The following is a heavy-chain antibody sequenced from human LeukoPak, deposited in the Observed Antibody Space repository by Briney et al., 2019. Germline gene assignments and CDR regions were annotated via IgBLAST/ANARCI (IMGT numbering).Heavy chain of an antibody. V-gene: IGHV3-30-3*01. CDR3: ATLAAAGTRNYFDY. Sequence: GRSLRLSCAASGFTFSSYAMHWVRQAPGKGLEWVAVISYDGSNKYYADSVKGRFTISRDNSKNTLYLQMNSLRAEDTAVYYCATLAAAGTRNYFDYWGQGTLVTVSP. D-gene: IGHD6-13*01. J-gene: IGHJ4*02. CDR2: ISYDGSNK. CDR1: GFTFSSYA.